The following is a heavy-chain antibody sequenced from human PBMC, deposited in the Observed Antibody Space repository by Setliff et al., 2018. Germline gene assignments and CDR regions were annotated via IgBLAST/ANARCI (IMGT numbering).Heavy chain of an antibody. CDR2: IYHNGNT. CDR3: ARLPRTVTHFDY. Sequence: PSETLSLTCTVSGGSISPYFWSWIRQPPGKGLEWIGYIYHNGNTNFNPSLKSRVNMSVDTSKNQIALNLKSVTAADTAVYYCARLPRTVTHFDYWGQGAQVTVSS. D-gene: IGHD4-17*01. CDR1: GGSISPYF. J-gene: IGHJ4*02. V-gene: IGHV4-59*01.